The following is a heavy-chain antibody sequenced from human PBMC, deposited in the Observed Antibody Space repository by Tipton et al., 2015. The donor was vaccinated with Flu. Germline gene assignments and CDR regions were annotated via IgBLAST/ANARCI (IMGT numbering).Heavy chain of an antibody. CDR1: GGSISSVNYY. J-gene: IGHJ5*02. D-gene: IGHD3-10*01. CDR3: ARARVTNVLARRAWFDP. CDR2: MYDSHSGST. V-gene: IGHV4-61*01. Sequence: GLVKPSETLSLTCIVSGGSISSVNYYWGWIRQPPGKGLEWIAFMYDSHSGSTNYNPSLNYNPSLRSRVTISVDTSKNQFSLTLSSVTAADTAIYYCARARVTNVLARRAWFDPWGQGTLVTVSS.